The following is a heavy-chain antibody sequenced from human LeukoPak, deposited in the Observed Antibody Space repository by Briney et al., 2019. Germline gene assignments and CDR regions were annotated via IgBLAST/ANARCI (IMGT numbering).Heavy chain of an antibody. Sequence: SETLSLTCAVSSGSIFSSNWWSWVRQPPGKGLEWIGQIFHSGSTSYSPSLKSRVTISVDKSKNQFSLKLISVTAADPAVYCARSPTKRATEDYWGQGTLVTVSS. J-gene: IGHJ4*02. CDR1: SGSIFSSNW. D-gene: IGHD2-15*01. V-gene: IGHV4-4*02. CDR2: IFHSGST. CDR3: ARSPTKRATEDY.